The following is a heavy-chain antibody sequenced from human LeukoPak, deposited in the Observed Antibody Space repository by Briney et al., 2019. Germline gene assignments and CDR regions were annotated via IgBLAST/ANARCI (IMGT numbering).Heavy chain of an antibody. V-gene: IGHV3-30*02. J-gene: IGHJ4*02. D-gene: IGHD5-12*01. Sequence: GGSLRLSCAASGFTFSSYAMSWVRQAPGKGLEWVAFIRYDGSNKYYADSVKGRFTISRDNSNNTLYLQMNSLRAEDTAVYYCAKGSGYDLDYWGQGTLVTVSS. CDR1: GFTFSSYA. CDR2: IRYDGSNK. CDR3: AKGSGYDLDY.